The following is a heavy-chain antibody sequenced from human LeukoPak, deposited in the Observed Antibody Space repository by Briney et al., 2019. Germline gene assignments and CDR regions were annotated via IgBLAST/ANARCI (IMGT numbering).Heavy chain of an antibody. Sequence: GGSLRLSCAASGFTFSSYAMHWVRQAPGKGLEWVAVISYDGSNKYYADSVKGRFTISRDNSKNTLYLQMNSLRAEDTAVYYCAKDLFQFGLLVVVVAGPFDYWGQGTLVTVSS. D-gene: IGHD2-15*01. J-gene: IGHJ4*02. V-gene: IGHV3-30*04. CDR2: ISYDGSNK. CDR1: GFTFSSYA. CDR3: AKDLFQFGLLVVVVAGPFDY.